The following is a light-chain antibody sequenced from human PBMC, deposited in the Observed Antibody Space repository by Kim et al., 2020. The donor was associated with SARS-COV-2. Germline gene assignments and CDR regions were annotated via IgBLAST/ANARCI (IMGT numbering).Light chain of an antibody. CDR1: DIGSKV. V-gene: IGLV3-21*04. CDR3: QVWDSGSDHVV. J-gene: IGLJ2*01. Sequence: PGTPAWLACSGTDIGSKVVHWYQQKPGQAPVLVIYYDTDRPSGIPERFSGSNSGNTATLTISRVEVGDEADYYCQVWDSGSDHVVFGGGTKPTVL. CDR2: YDT.